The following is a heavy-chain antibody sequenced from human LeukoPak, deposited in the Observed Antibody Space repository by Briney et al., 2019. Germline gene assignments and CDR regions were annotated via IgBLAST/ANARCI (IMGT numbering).Heavy chain of an antibody. J-gene: IGHJ4*02. V-gene: IGHV3-66*02. CDR2: IYSGGST. CDR1: GFTFSSYS. D-gene: IGHD3-22*01. CDR3: ARGKDSSGYPLEY. Sequence: GGSLRLSCAASGFTFSSYSMNWVRQAPGKGLEWVSVIYSGGSTYYADSVKGRFTISRDNSKNTLYLQMNSLRAEDTAVYYCARGKDSSGYPLEYWGQGTLVTVPS.